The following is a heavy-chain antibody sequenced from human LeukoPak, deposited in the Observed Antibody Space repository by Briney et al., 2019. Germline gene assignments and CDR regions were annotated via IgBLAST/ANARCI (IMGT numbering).Heavy chain of an antibody. CDR2: ISGSGGST. D-gene: IGHD2-15*01. CDR3: ARDYIFDP. CDR1: GFTFSSSA. Sequence: GGSLRLSCAASGFTFSSSAMSWVRQAPGKGLEWVSSISGSGGSTFYADSVKGRFTISRDNAKNSLYLQMNSLRAEDTAVYYCARDYIFDPWGQGTLVTVSS. J-gene: IGHJ5*02. V-gene: IGHV3-23*01.